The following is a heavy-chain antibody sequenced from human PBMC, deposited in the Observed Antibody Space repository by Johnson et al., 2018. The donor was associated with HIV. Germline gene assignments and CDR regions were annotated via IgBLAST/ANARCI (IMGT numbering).Heavy chain of an antibody. D-gene: IGHD2-21*01. V-gene: IGHV3-33*06. Sequence: QMLLVESGGGVVQPGRSLRLSCAASGFTFSSYAMYWVRQAPVKGLEWVAVIWYDGNNKYYADSVKGRFTVSRDNSKNTLYLQMNSLRAEDTAVYYCAKEAYSSDAFDIWGQGTMVTVSS. CDR3: AKEAYSSDAFDI. CDR1: GFTFSSYA. CDR2: IWYDGNNK. J-gene: IGHJ3*02.